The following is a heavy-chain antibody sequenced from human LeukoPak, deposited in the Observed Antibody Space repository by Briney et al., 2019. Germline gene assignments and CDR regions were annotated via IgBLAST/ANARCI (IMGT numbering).Heavy chain of an antibody. V-gene: IGHV4-34*01. CDR3: ARRGSGASLEYYFDL. Sequence: PSETLSLTCAVYGGSFSGYYWSWVRQPPGKGLEWIGEINHSGSTNYNPSLKSRATISVDTSKNQFSLKLSSVTAADTAVYYCARRGSGASLEYYFDLWGRGTLVTVSS. J-gene: IGHJ2*01. CDR2: INHSGST. D-gene: IGHD1-14*01. CDR1: GGSFSGYY.